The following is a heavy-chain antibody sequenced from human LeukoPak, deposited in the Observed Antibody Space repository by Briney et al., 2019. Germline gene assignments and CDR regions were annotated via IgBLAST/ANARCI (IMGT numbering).Heavy chain of an antibody. D-gene: IGHD2-8*01. CDR3: ARGGYCTNGVCYRPMYFYYYMDV. Sequence: PETLSLTCAVYGGSFRDSYLTWIRQSPGKGLEWIGEINHSGSANYNPSLKSRVTISVDTSRNQFSLKMTSVTGADTAVYYCARGGYCTNGVCYRPMYFYYYMDVWGKGTTVTVSS. CDR1: GGSFRDSY. V-gene: IGHV4-34*01. CDR2: INHSGSA. J-gene: IGHJ6*03.